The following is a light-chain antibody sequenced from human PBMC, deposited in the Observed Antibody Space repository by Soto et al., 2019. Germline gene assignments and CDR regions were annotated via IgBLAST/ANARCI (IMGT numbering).Light chain of an antibody. CDR2: GAS. V-gene: IGKV3-20*01. J-gene: IGKJ5*01. CDR1: QSVSSN. CDR3: QQYGSSPIT. Sequence: ELVITQSPATLSVSPGERATLSCRASQSVSSNLAWYQQKPGQAPRLLIYGASTRPTGIPDRFTGSGSGTDFTLTISRLEPEDFAVFYCQQYGSSPITFGQGTRLEIK.